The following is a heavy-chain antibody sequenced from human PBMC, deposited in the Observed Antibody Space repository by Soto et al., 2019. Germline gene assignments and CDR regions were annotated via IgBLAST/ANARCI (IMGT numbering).Heavy chain of an antibody. CDR1: GFTFSSYD. J-gene: IGHJ6*02. CDR3: ARARFRGMDV. V-gene: IGHV3-7*01. Sequence: LRLSCAASGFTFSSYDMIWVRQAPWRGLEWVASIKQDGGDKYYLGDVKGRFTVSRDDAKSSLSLHLNSLRAEDTAIYYCARARFRGMDVWGQGTTVTVSS. CDR2: IKQDGGDK. D-gene: IGHD3-3*01.